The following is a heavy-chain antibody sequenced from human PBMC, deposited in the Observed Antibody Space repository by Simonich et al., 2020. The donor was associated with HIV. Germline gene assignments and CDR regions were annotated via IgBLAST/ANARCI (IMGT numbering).Heavy chain of an antibody. CDR1: GYTLPELS. J-gene: IGHJ4*02. CDR2: FDPEDGET. CDR3: ATVSRSWSRDGPFFDY. Sequence: QVQLVQSGAEVKKPGASVKVSCKVSGYTLPELSMHWVRQAPGKGLEWSGRFDPEDGETIYEQKFQGGVTMTEDTSTDTAYMELSSLRSEDTAVYYCATVSRSWSRDGPFFDYWGQGTLVTVSS. D-gene: IGHD6-13*01. V-gene: IGHV1-24*01.